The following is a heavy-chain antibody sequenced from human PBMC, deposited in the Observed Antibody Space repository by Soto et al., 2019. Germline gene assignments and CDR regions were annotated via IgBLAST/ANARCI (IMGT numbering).Heavy chain of an antibody. J-gene: IGHJ4*02. CDR1: GFTFSSYG. V-gene: IGHV3-30*18. CDR2: ISYDGSNK. CDR3: AKDQGGYSYGRTDY. D-gene: IGHD5-18*01. Sequence: PGGSLRLSCAASGFTFSSYGMHWVRQAPGKGLEWVAVISYDGSNKYYADSVKGRFTISRDNSKNTLYLQMNSLRAEDTAVYYCAKDQGGYSYGRTDYWGQGTLVTVSS.